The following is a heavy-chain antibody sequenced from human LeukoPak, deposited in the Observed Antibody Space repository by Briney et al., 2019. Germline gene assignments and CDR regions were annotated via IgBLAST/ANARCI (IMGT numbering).Heavy chain of an antibody. CDR2: ISSGSST. CDR3: ARDGDGYPVSKRGYFDY. V-gene: IGHV3-53*01. D-gene: IGHD2-21*01. Sequence: PGGSLRLSCAVSGFAVTSSYMTWVRQTPGKGLEWVSIISSGSSTYYIDSVKGRFTISRDNAKNSLYLQMNSLRAEDTAVYYCARDGDGYPVSKRGYFDYWGQGTLVTVSS. CDR1: GFAVTSSY. J-gene: IGHJ4*02.